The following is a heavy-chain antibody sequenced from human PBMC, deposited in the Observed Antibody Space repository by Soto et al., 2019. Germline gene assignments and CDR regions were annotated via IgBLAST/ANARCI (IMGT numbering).Heavy chain of an antibody. CDR1: GGSISSSSYY. D-gene: IGHD5-18*01. V-gene: IGHV4-39*01. Sequence: PSETLSLTCTVSGGSISSSSYYWGWIRQPPGKGLEWIGSIYYSGSTYYNPSLKSRVTISVDTSKNQFSLKLSSVTAADTAVYYFACVADRVTHYYSDGMDVWGQGTRVTASS. CDR2: IYYSGST. J-gene: IGHJ6*01. CDR3: ACVADRVTHYYSDGMDV.